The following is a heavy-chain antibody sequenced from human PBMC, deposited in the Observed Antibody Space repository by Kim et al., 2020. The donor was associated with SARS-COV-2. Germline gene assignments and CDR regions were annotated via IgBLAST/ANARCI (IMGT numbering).Heavy chain of an antibody. D-gene: IGHD2-2*01. J-gene: IGHJ4*02. V-gene: IGHV1-8*01. CDR2: MNPNSGNT. Sequence: ASVKVSCKASGYTFTSYDINWVRQATGQGLEWMGWMNPNSGNTGYAQKFQGRVTMTRNTSISTAYMELSSLRSEDTAVYYCARGTTPLIVVVPAAYDYWGQGTLVIVSS. CDR3: ARGTTPLIVVVPAAYDY. CDR1: GYTFTSYD.